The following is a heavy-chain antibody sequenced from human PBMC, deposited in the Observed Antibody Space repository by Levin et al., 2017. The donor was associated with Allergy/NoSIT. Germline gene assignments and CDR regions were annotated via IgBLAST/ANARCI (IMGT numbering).Heavy chain of an antibody. CDR1: GFTFSSYW. CDR3: GRVSTSGPWDY. CDR2: IRQDGTEK. J-gene: IGHJ4*02. V-gene: IGHV3-7*01. Sequence: GGSLRLSCAASGFTFSSYWMSWVRQAPGKGLEWVANIRQDGTEKYYVDSVKGRFTISRDNAKNSLYLQMNSLRAEDAAVYYCGRVSTSGPWDYWGQGTLVTVSS. D-gene: IGHD2-8*02.